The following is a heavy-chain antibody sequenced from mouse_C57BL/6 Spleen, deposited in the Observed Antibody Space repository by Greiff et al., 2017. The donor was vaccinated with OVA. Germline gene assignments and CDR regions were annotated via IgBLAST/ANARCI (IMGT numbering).Heavy chain of an antibody. D-gene: IGHD2-2*01. Sequence: QVQLQQPGTELVKPGASVKLSCKASGYTFTSYWMHWVKQRPGQGLEWIGNINPSNGGTNYNEKFKSKATLTVDKSSSTAYMQLSSLTSEDSAVYYGATGIYYGYDGAWFAYWGQGTPVTVSA. CDR3: ATGIYYGYDGAWFAY. J-gene: IGHJ3*01. V-gene: IGHV1-53*01. CDR1: GYTFTSYW. CDR2: INPSNGGT.